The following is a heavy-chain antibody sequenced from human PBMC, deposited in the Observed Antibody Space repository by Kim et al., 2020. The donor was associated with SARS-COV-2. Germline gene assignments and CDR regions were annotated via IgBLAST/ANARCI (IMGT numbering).Heavy chain of an antibody. Sequence: SETLSLTCTVSGGSISSSSYYWGWIRQPPGKGLEWIGSIYYSGSTYYNPSLKSRVTISVDTSKNQFSLKLSSVTAADTAVYYCASSPNHYVWGNFDYWGQGTLVTVSS. V-gene: IGHV4-39*01. D-gene: IGHD3-16*01. CDR2: IYYSGST. CDR1: GGSISSSSYY. J-gene: IGHJ4*02. CDR3: ASSPNHYVWGNFDY.